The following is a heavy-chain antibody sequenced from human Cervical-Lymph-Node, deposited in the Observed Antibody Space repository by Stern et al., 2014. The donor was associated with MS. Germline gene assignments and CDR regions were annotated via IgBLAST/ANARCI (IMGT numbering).Heavy chain of an antibody. V-gene: IGHV1-69*01. CDR2: IVPIFGTA. CDR3: AGDGSGSHSYGMDV. Sequence: VQLVQSGAEVKKPGASVKVSCKASGGTFSSYAISWVRQAPGQGLEWMGGIVPIFGTANYAQKSQGRVTITADESTSTAYMELSSLRSEDPAVYYCAGDGSGSHSYGMDVWGQGTTVTVSS. CDR1: GGTFSSYA. J-gene: IGHJ6*02. D-gene: IGHD3-10*01.